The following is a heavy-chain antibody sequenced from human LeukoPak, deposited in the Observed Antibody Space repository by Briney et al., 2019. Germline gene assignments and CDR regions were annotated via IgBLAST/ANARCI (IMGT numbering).Heavy chain of an antibody. Sequence: GGSLRLSCTASGFTFSSYEMNWVRQAPGKGLEWVSYIWSSGSPTHYADSVKGRLTISRDNAKNSLYLQMSSLRADDTAVYYCARELTDVAGDGLDVWGQGTMVTVSS. CDR3: ARELTDVAGDGLDV. V-gene: IGHV3-48*03. CDR2: IWSSGSPT. D-gene: IGHD5-12*01. J-gene: IGHJ3*01. CDR1: GFTFSSYE.